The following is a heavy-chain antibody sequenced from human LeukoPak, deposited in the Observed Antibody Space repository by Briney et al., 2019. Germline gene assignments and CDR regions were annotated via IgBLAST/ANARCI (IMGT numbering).Heavy chain of an antibody. CDR2: FDPEDGET. V-gene: IGHV1-24*01. J-gene: IGHJ6*03. D-gene: IGHD2-15*01. Sequence: ASVKVSCKVSGYTLTELSMHWVRQAPGKGLEWMGGFDPEDGETIYAQKFQGRVTMTEDTSTDTAYMELSSLRSEDTAVYYCATRYCSGGSCPNSYYYYMDVWGKGTTVTISS. CDR1: GYTLTELS. CDR3: ATRYCSGGSCPNSYYYYMDV.